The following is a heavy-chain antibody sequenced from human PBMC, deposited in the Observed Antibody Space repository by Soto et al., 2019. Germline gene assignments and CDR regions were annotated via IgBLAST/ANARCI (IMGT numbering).Heavy chain of an antibody. J-gene: IGHJ4*02. CDR2: IRGSGDST. Sequence: EVQVLQSGGGLVQPGGSLRLSCAASGFTFSSYAVSWVRQAPGKGLEWVSVIRGSGDSTYYADSVKGRFTISRDNSKNTLYLQMSSLRAEDTAAYYCAKLPLSMQYFDYWGQGTLVTVSS. CDR1: GFTFSSYA. V-gene: IGHV3-23*01. D-gene: IGHD2-2*01. CDR3: AKLPLSMQYFDY.